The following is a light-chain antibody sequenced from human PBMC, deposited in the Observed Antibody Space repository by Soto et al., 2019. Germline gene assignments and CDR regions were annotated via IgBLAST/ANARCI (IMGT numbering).Light chain of an antibody. J-gene: IGLJ2*01. CDR3: GTWDSSLSDGGV. CDR1: SSNIGNNY. CDR2: ENN. V-gene: IGLV1-51*02. Sequence: QSVLTQPPSVSAAPGQTVTISCSGSSSNIGNNYVSWYQQLPGTAPKLLIYENNKRPSGIPDRFSGSKSGTSATLGITGLQTGDEADYYCGTWDSSLSDGGVFGGGTKLTVL.